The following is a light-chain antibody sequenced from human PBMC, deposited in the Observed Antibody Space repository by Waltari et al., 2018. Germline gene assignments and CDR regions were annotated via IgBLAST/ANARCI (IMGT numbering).Light chain of an antibody. CDR1: QDIGIW. CDR3: QGFKNNLFI. CDR2: KAS. J-gene: IGKJ3*01. Sequence: DIQMTQSPSTLSASVGDKVAITCRTSQDIGIWLAWYQQKPGRAPKLLISKASTLEGGVPSRFIGSGSGTEFTLSISSLQPDDFATYYCQGFKNNLFIFGPGTAVDIK. V-gene: IGKV1-5*03.